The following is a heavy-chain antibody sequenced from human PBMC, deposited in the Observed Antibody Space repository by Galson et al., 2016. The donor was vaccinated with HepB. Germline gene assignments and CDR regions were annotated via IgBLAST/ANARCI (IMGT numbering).Heavy chain of an antibody. CDR2: FYYNGSP. CDR1: GTSITSYY. J-gene: IGHJ2*01. Sequence: ETLSLTCTVSGTSITSYYWSWIRQSPGKGLEWIGYFYYNGSPNYNPSLKSRVAMSLDTSKSQFSLKLRSVTAADTAIYYCARDWFFDVWGRGTLVTVSS. CDR3: ARDWFFDV. V-gene: IGHV4-59*01.